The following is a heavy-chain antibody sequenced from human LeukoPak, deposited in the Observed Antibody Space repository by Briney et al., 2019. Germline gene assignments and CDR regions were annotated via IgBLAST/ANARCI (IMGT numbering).Heavy chain of an antibody. CDR1: GYTFTSYA. Sequence: ASVKVSCKASGYTFTSYAMNWVRQAPGQGLEYMGWIDTITGNPTYAQGFTGRFVFSLDTSVSTAYLQISSLKAEDSAVYYCARKSMVQHMDVWGKGTTVTVSS. CDR3: ARKSMVQHMDV. D-gene: IGHD3-10*01. CDR2: IDTITGNP. J-gene: IGHJ6*03. V-gene: IGHV7-4-1*02.